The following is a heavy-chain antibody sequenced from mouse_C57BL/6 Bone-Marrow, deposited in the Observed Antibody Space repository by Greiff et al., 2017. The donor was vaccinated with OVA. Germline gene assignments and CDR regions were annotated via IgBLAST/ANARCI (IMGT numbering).Heavy chain of an antibody. CDR2: ISNGGGST. CDR1: GFTFSDYY. CDR3: ARQGYYYGSSYYFDY. Sequence: EVKLMESGGGLVQPGGSLKLSCAASGFTFSDYYMYWVRPTPEKRLEWVAYISNGGGSTYYPDTVKGRFTISRDNAKNTLYLQMSRLKSEDTAMYYCARQGYYYGSSYYFDYGGQGTTLTVSS. D-gene: IGHD1-1*01. V-gene: IGHV5-12*01. J-gene: IGHJ2*01.